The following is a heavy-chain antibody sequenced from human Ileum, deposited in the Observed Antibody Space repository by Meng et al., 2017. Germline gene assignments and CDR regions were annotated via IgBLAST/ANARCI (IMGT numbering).Heavy chain of an antibody. CDR2: VYHSGST. CDR3: ARGVYCSSTSCYWGMDV. D-gene: IGHD2-2*01. V-gene: IGHV4-4*02. CDR1: GGSIRTSNW. J-gene: IGHJ6*02. Sequence: QGQLQESGPGLVKPSGTLSLTCAASGGSIRTSNWWGWVRQSPGKGLEWIGEVYHSGSTNYNPSLQGRVTILVDKSNNQFSLRLSSVTAADTAVYYCARGVYCSSTSCYWGMDVWGQGTMVTVSS.